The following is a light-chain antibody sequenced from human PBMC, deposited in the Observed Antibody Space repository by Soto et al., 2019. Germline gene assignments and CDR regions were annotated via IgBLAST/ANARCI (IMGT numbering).Light chain of an antibody. Sequence: DIQMTQSPSTLSASVGDRVTITCRASQSISSWLAWYQQKPGKAPNLLIYKASSLESGVPSRFSGSGSGTELTLTISSMQPDDFATYYCQQDISYPYAVGERTKLEI. CDR3: QQDISYPYA. V-gene: IGKV1-5*03. J-gene: IGKJ2*01. CDR1: QSISSW. CDR2: KAS.